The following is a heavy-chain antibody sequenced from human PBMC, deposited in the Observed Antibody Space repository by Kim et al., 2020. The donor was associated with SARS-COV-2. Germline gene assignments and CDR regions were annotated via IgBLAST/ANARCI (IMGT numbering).Heavy chain of an antibody. D-gene: IGHD6-13*01. CDR1: GGSISSSSYY. CDR2: IYYSGST. CDR3: ARRSAAGGGDDY. Sequence: SETLSLTCTVSGGSISSSSYYWGWIRQPPGKGLEWIGSIYYSGSTYYNPSLKSRVTISVDTSKNQFSLKLSSVTAADTAVYYCARRSAAGGGDDYWGQGTLVTVSS. V-gene: IGHV4-39*01. J-gene: IGHJ4*02.